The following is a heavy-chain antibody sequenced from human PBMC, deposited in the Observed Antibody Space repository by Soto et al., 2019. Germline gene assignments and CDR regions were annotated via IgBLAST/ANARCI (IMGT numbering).Heavy chain of an antibody. D-gene: IGHD3-3*01. V-gene: IGHV4-59*01. CDR1: GGSISSYY. CDR2: IYYSGST. J-gene: IGHJ6*02. Sequence: LSLTCTVSGGSISSYYWSWIRQPPGKGLEWIGYIYYSGSTNYNPSLKSRVTISVDTSKNQFPLKLSSVTAADTAVYYCARESRFVYYDFWSGQDYYYGMDVWGQGTTVTVSS. CDR3: ARESRFVYYDFWSGQDYYYGMDV.